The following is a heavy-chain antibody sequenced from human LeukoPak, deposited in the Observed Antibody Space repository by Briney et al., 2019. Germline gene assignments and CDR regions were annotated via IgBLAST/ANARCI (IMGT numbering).Heavy chain of an antibody. CDR1: GGSISSGGYS. D-gene: IGHD3-22*01. J-gene: IGHJ5*02. V-gene: IGHV4-31*11. Sequence: PSETLSLTCAVSGGSISSGGYSWSWIRQHPGKGLEWIGYIYYSGSTYYNPSLKSRVTISVDTSKNQFSLKLSSVTAADTAVYHCARLDDSSGYYSSWGQGTLVTVSS. CDR3: ARLDDSSGYYSS. CDR2: IYYSGST.